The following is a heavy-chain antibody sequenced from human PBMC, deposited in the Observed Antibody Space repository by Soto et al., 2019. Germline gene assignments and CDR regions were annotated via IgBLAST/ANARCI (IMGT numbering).Heavy chain of an antibody. J-gene: IGHJ4*02. CDR3: AHKGYGDYPIDY. CDR2: IYWDDTK. D-gene: IGHD4-17*01. CDR1: GFSLSTSGVG. Sequence: QITLKESGPTLVKPTQTLTLTCTFSGFSLSTSGVGVGWIRQPPGKALEWLAVIYWDDTKHYSPSLKSRLTSNKHTSNNQVVLTMTNMDTVDTATYYCAHKGYGDYPIDYWGPGTLVTVSS. V-gene: IGHV2-5*02.